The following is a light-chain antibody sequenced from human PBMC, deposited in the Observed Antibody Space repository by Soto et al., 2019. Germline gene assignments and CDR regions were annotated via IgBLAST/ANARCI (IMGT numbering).Light chain of an antibody. Sequence: QSFLPQPPSASGTPGQRVTISCSGGTSNIGTNTVNWYQQLPGTAPTLLIYNTNQRPAGVPDRFSGSKSGTSASLAISGLRSEDEASYFCATCDDSRSFLFGRGTKLTVL. CDR2: NTN. V-gene: IGLV1-44*01. CDR1: TSNIGTNT. CDR3: ATCDDSRSFL. J-gene: IGLJ3*02.